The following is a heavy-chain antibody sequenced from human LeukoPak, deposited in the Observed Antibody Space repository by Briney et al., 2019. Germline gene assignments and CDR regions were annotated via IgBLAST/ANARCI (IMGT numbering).Heavy chain of an antibody. D-gene: IGHD6-19*01. V-gene: IGHV1-2*04. J-gene: IGHJ4*02. Sequence: ASVEVSCKASGYTFTGYYMHWVRQAPGQGLEWMGWINPNSGGTNYAQKFQGWVTMTRDTSISTAYMELSRLRSDDTAVYYCARARSGWYYYFDYWGRGTLVTVSS. CDR3: ARARSGWYYYFDY. CDR1: GYTFTGYY. CDR2: INPNSGGT.